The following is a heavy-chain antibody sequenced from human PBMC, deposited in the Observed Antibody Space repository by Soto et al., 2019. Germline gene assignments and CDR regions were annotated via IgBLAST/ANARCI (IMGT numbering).Heavy chain of an antibody. D-gene: IGHD1-26*01. Sequence: QVQLVQSGAEVKKPGSSVKVSCKASGGTFSTYSVSWVRQAPGQGLEWMGGIIPMFGSTKYAQTFQDRVTVTVQQSTSTVYMELRSLRSDDTACYFCARYQGGEFQLLYAFDIWGQGTKVTVSS. V-gene: IGHV1-69*01. CDR3: ARYQGGEFQLLYAFDI. J-gene: IGHJ3*02. CDR1: GGTFSTYS. CDR2: IIPMFGST.